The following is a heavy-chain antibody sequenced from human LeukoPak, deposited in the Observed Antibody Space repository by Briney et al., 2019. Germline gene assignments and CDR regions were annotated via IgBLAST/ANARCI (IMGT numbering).Heavy chain of an antibody. CDR1: GGSISSSSYY. V-gene: IGHV4-39*07. Sequence: SETLSLTCTVSGGSISSSSYYWGWIRQPPGKGLEWIGSLFYSGSTYYNPSLKSRVTISVDTSKNQFSLKLTSVTAADTAVYYCARVMSTMIRGQVDYWGQGTLVTVSS. CDR2: LFYSGST. J-gene: IGHJ4*02. D-gene: IGHD3-10*01. CDR3: ARVMSTMIRGQVDY.